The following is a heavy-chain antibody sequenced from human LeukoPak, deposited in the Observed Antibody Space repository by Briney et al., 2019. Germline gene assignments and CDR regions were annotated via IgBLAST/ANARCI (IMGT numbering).Heavy chain of an antibody. Sequence: GGSLRLSCSASGFTFSSCAMHWVRQAPGKGLEYVSAISSNGGSTYYADSVKGRFTISRDNSKNTLYLQMSSLRAEDTAVYYCAKDLGELAAAGRDPWGQGTLVTASS. V-gene: IGHV3-64D*06. CDR2: ISSNGGST. D-gene: IGHD6-13*01. J-gene: IGHJ5*02. CDR1: GFTFSSCA. CDR3: AKDLGELAAAGRDP.